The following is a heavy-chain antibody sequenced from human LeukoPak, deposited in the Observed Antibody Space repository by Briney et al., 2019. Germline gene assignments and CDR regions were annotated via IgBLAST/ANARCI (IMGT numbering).Heavy chain of an antibody. Sequence: PGGSLRLSCAASGFTFSSYGMHWVRQAPGKGLEWVAFIRYDGSNKYYADSVKGRFTISRDNSKNTLYLQMNSLRAEDTAVYYCAKDLSSGRYGGYFDYWGQGTLVTVSS. CDR2: IRYDGSNK. CDR1: GFTFSSYG. D-gene: IGHD6-19*01. CDR3: AKDLSSGRYGGYFDY. V-gene: IGHV3-30*02. J-gene: IGHJ4*02.